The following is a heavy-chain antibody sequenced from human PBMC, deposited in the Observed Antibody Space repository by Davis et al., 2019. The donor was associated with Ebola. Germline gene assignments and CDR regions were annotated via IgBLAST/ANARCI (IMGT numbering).Heavy chain of an antibody. V-gene: IGHV3-30*18. CDR1: GFTFSSYG. Sequence: GGSLRLSCAASGFTFSSYGMHWVRQAPGKGLEWVAVISYDGSNKYYADSVKGRFTISRDNSKNTLYLQMNSLRAEDTAVYYCAKEEYYDYVWGSYRYLDYWGQGTLVTVSS. J-gene: IGHJ4*02. D-gene: IGHD3-16*02. CDR3: AKEEYYDYVWGSYRYLDY. CDR2: ISYDGSNK.